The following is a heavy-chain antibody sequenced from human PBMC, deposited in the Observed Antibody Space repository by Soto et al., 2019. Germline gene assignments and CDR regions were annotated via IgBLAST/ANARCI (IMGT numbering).Heavy chain of an antibody. CDR1: GFTFDDYA. V-gene: IGHV3-9*01. CDR3: AKVTYYYDSSGYYLFDY. Sequence: LRLSCAASGFTFDDYAMHWVRQAPGKGLEWVSGISWNSGSIGYADSVKGRFTISRDNAKNSLYLQMNSLRAEDTALYYCAKVTYYYDSSGYYLFDYWGQGTLVTVSS. CDR2: ISWNSGSI. J-gene: IGHJ4*02. D-gene: IGHD3-22*01.